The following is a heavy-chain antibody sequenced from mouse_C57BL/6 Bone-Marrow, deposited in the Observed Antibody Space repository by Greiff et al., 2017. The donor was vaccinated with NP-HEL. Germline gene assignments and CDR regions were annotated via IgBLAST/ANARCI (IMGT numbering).Heavy chain of an antibody. D-gene: IGHD4-1*01. CDR2: ISNLAYSI. V-gene: IGHV5-15*01. J-gene: IGHJ3*01. CDR1: GFTFSDYG. CDR3: ARLANWDVGFAY. Sequence: EVKLMESGGGLVQPGGSLKLSCAASGFTFSDYGMAWVRQAPRKGPEWVAFISNLAYSIYYADTVTGRFTISRENAKNTLYLEMSSLRSEDTAMYYCARLANWDVGFAYWGQGTLVTVSA.